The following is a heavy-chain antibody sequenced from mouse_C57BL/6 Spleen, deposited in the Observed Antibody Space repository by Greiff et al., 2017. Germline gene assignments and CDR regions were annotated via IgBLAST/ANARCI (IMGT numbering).Heavy chain of an antibody. Sequence: EVQLQQSGPELVKPGASVKMSCKASGYTFTDYNMHWVKPSHGKSLEWIGYINPNNGGTSSNQKFKGKATLTVNQSSSTAYMELRSLTSEDSAVYYCALYDGYFYAMDYWGQGTSVTVSS. CDR3: ALYDGYFYAMDY. CDR2: INPNNGGT. J-gene: IGHJ4*01. CDR1: GYTFTDYN. V-gene: IGHV1-22*01. D-gene: IGHD2-3*01.